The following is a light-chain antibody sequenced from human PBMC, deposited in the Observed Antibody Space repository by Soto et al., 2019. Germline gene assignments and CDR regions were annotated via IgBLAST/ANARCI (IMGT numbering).Light chain of an antibody. V-gene: IGLV2-14*01. J-gene: IGLJ1*01. CDR3: SSYTSSSIPYV. CDR1: SSDVGGYNY. Sequence: QSALTQPASVSGSPGQSITISCTGTSSDVGGYNYVSWYQQHPGKAPKLMIYEVSNRPSGVSNRFSGSKSGNTASLTISGLQAEDEADYYCSSYTSSSIPYVFGIGTKVTVL. CDR2: EVS.